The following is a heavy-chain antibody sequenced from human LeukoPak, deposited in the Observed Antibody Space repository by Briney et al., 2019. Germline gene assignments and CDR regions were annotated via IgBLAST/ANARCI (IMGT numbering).Heavy chain of an antibody. CDR2: IYTSGST. CDR3: ARGRYCSGGSCYSNFDY. Sequence: SETLSLTCTVSGGSISSYYWSWIRQPPGKGLEWIGYIYTSGSTNYNPSLKSRVTMSVDTSKNQFSLKLSSVTAADTAVYYCARGRYCSGGSCYSNFDYWGQGTLVTVSS. D-gene: IGHD2-15*01. CDR1: GGSISSYY. V-gene: IGHV4-4*08. J-gene: IGHJ4*02.